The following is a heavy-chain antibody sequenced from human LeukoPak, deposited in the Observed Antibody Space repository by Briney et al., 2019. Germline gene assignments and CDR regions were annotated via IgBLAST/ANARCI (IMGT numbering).Heavy chain of an antibody. V-gene: IGHV3-7*01. Sequence: GGSLRLSCAASGITFSRFWMSWVRQAPGKGLQWVANINQDGSEKHYVDSVKGRFTISRDNAENSLYLQMNSLRAEDTAVYYCAREGGGVILYWGQGTLVTVSS. CDR3: AREGGGVILY. D-gene: IGHD3-3*02. CDR2: INQDGSEK. J-gene: IGHJ4*02. CDR1: GITFSRFW.